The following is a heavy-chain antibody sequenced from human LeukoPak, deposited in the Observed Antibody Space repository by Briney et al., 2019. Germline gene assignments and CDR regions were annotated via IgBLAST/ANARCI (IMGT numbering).Heavy chain of an antibody. V-gene: IGHV3-9*01. J-gene: IGHJ4*02. CDR1: GFTFDDYA. Sequence: GGSLRLSCAASGFTFDDYAMHWVRQAPGKGLEWVSGISWNSGSIGYADSVKGRFTISRDNAKNSLYLQMNSLRAEDTALYYCAKARYHGSGSYHDYWGQGALVTVSS. CDR3: AKARYHGSGSYHDY. D-gene: IGHD3-10*01. CDR2: ISWNSGSI.